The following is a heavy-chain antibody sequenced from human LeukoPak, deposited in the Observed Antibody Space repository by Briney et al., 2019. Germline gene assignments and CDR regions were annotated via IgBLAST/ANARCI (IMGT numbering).Heavy chain of an antibody. CDR1: GGSISTYY. J-gene: IGHJ4*02. CDR2: IYYSGST. D-gene: IGHD1-26*01. CDR3: ARNGGSYSFDY. V-gene: IGHV4-59*01. Sequence: SETLSLTCTVSGGSISTYYWSWIRQPPGEGLEWIGYIYYSGSTNYNPSFESRVTISVDTSKNQFSLKLSSVTAADTAVYYCARNGGSYSFDYWGQGTLVTVSS.